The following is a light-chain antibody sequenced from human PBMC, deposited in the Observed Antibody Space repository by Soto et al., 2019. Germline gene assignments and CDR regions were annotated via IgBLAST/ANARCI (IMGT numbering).Light chain of an antibody. Sequence: QSVVSQPPSASGTPGQRLTISCSGSSSNIGTQSVNWYQHLPGTAPKLLVYGSNQRPSGVPDRFSGSKSGTSASLAISGLQSEDEADYYCAAWDDSLNGHVVFGGGTKLTVL. CDR1: SSNIGTQS. J-gene: IGLJ2*01. V-gene: IGLV1-44*01. CDR3: AAWDDSLNGHVV. CDR2: GSN.